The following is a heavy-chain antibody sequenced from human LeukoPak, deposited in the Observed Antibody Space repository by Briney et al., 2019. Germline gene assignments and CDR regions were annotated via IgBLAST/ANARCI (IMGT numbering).Heavy chain of an antibody. D-gene: IGHD2-2*01. CDR2: INWSGGST. Sequence: GGSLRLSCTASGFAFDEHGMSWVRQVPGGGLEWVSGINWSGGSTGYADPLRGRSTISRDNAKNSLYLKMDSLRAEDTALYYCARAPITSPFYFDYWGQGTLVTVSS. J-gene: IGHJ4*02. CDR3: ARAPITSPFYFDY. V-gene: IGHV3-20*04. CDR1: GFAFDEHG.